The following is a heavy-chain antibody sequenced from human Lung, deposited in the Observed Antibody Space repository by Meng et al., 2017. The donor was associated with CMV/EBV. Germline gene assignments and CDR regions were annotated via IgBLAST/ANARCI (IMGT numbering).Heavy chain of an antibody. D-gene: IGHD4-17*01. CDR3: AREDYGDYVLYY. V-gene: IGHV3-21*01. Sequence: GGSLRLXXAASGFTFSSYSMNWVRQAPGKGLEWVSSISSSSSYIYYADSVKGRFTISRDNAKNSLYLQMNSLRAEDTAVYYCAREDYGDYVLYYWGQGTLVTVSS. CDR1: GFTFSSYS. CDR2: ISSSSSYI. J-gene: IGHJ4*02.